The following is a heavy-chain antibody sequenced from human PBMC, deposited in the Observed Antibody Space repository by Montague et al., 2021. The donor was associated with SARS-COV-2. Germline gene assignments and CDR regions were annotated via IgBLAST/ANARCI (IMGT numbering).Heavy chain of an antibody. CDR2: INHRGTS. V-gene: IGHV4-34*01. CDR3: ARGRQHFNMIVVVMTGGEYYFDY. D-gene: IGHD3-22*01. CDR1: GGSFSDYF. Sequence: SETLSLTCAVYGGSFSDYFWTWIRQPPWKGLEWIGEINHRGTSTYNPSLKSRVSISVDTSKHQFSLYLGSVTAADTAVYYCARGRQHFNMIVVVMTGGEYYFDYWGQGTLVTVSS. J-gene: IGHJ4*02.